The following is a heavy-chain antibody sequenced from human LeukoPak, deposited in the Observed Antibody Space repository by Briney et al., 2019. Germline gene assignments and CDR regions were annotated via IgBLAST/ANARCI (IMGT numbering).Heavy chain of an antibody. CDR1: EFSVGSNY. CDR2: ITGSGAYT. V-gene: IGHV3-23*01. CDR3: AKRSATSSGYFDF. Sequence: GGSLRLSCAASEFSVGSNYMTWVRQVPGKGLEWVSAITGSGAYTNYADSVKGRFTISRDNSKNTIFLQMNSLRAEDTAIYYCAKRSATSSGYFDFWGRGTLVTVSS. D-gene: IGHD3-22*01. J-gene: IGHJ4*02.